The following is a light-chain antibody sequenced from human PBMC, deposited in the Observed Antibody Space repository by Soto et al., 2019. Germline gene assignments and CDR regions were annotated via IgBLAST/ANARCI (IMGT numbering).Light chain of an antibody. CDR2: EVS. Sequence: QSALTQPASVSGSPGQSITISCTGTSSDVGGYNYVSWYQQHPGKAPKVMIYEVSSRPSGVSYRFSGSKSGNTASLTISGLQTEDEAEYYCSSFTSSGTWVFGGGTQLTVL. J-gene: IGLJ3*02. V-gene: IGLV2-14*01. CDR3: SSFTSSGTWV. CDR1: SSDVGGYNY.